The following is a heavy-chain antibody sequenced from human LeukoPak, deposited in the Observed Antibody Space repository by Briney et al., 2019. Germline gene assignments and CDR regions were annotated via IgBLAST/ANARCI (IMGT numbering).Heavy chain of an antibody. CDR2: ISGRGGST. V-gene: IGHV3-23*01. J-gene: IGHJ4*02. Sequence: GGSLRLSCAASGFTFSNYAMTWVRQAQGKGLEWVSAISGRGGSTYYADSVKGRFAISRDNSKNTLDLQMNSLRAEDTAVYFCAKDLEYCSGGRCYYYFDQWGQGTLVIVSS. CDR3: AKDLEYCSGGRCYYYFDQ. D-gene: IGHD2-15*01. CDR1: GFTFSNYA.